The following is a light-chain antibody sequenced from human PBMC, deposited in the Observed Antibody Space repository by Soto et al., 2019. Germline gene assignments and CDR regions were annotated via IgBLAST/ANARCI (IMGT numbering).Light chain of an antibody. V-gene: IGKV3-11*01. Sequence: IVLTQSTATLSLSPGERATLSCRTSQSVGSSLAWYQQKPGQPPRLLIYDSSNRATGIPGRFSGSGSGTDFTLTISSLEPADFAVYYCQQRSLLFPFGGGTKV. CDR2: DSS. CDR3: QQRSLLFP. J-gene: IGKJ4*01. CDR1: QSVGSS.